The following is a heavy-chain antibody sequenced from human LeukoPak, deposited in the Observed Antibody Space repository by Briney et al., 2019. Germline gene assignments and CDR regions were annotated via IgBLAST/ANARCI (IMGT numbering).Heavy chain of an antibody. Sequence: GGSLRLSCAASGFTFSSYAVHWVRQAPGKWLEWVAVISYDGSNKYYADSVKGRFTISRDNSKNTLYLQMNSLRAEDTAVYYCARAIWFGELFDWFDPWGQGTLVTVSS. CDR3: ARAIWFGELFDWFDP. J-gene: IGHJ5*02. CDR2: ISYDGSNK. CDR1: GFTFSSYA. D-gene: IGHD3-10*01. V-gene: IGHV3-30*04.